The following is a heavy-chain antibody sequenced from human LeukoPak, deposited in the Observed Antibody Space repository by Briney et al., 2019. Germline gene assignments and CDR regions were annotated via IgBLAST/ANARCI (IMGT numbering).Heavy chain of an antibody. V-gene: IGHV3-7*01. Sequence: GGSLRLSCAASGFTFSSYWMSWVRQAPGKGLEWVANIKQDGSEKYYVDSVKGRFTISRDNAKNSLYLQMNSLRAEDTAVYYCARDKRGDSSSPLDYWGQGTLVTVSS. CDR1: GFTFSSYW. CDR2: IKQDGSEK. J-gene: IGHJ4*02. CDR3: ARDKRGDSSSPLDY. D-gene: IGHD6-13*01.